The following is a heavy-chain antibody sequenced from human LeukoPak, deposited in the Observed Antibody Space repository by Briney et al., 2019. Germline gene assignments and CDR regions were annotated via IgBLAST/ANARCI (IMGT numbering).Heavy chain of an antibody. J-gene: IGHJ4*01. CDR1: GDSINGYF. D-gene: IGHD6-19*01. CDR2: IYYRGGT. Sequence: SETLSLTCTVSGDSINGYFWSWIRQPPGQGLEWVGYIYYRGGTSYNPSLGGRITVSLDTSRNQSFLRLTSVTPADTAMYYCARHGNTGPVSGLPLDHWGHGTLVSVSS. CDR3: ARHGNTGPVSGLPLDH. V-gene: IGHV4-59*08.